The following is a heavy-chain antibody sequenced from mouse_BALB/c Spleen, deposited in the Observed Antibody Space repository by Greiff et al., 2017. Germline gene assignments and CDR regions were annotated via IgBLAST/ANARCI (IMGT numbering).Heavy chain of an antibody. J-gene: IGHJ2*01. CDR1: GFTFSSYG. CDR3: AREGWLLPYFDY. CDR2: INSNGGST. Sequence: EVQGVESGGGLVQPGGSLKLSCAASGFTFSSYGMSWVRQTPDKRLELVATINSNGGSTYYPDSVKGRFTISRDNAKNTLYLQMSSLKSEDTAMYYCAREGWLLPYFDYWGQGTTLTVSS. D-gene: IGHD2-3*01. V-gene: IGHV5-6-3*01.